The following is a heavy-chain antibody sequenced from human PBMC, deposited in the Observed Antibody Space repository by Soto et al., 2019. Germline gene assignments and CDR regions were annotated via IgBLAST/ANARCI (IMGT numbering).Heavy chain of an antibody. CDR1: GYTFTGYY. CDR3: ARVMLPAAGISYAFDI. CDR2: INPNSGGT. Sequence: ASVKVSCKASGYTFTGYYMHWVRQAPGQGLEWMGWINPNSGGTNYAQKFQGWVTMTRDTSISTAYMDLSRLRSDDTAVYYCARVMLPAAGISYAFDIWGQGTMVTVSS. D-gene: IGHD6-13*01. V-gene: IGHV1-2*04. J-gene: IGHJ3*02.